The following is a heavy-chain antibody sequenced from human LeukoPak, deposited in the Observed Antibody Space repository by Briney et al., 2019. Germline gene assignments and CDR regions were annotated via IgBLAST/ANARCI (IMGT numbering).Heavy chain of an antibody. CDR1: GFTFSSYS. CDR2: ISSSSSTI. J-gene: IGHJ5*02. CDR3: ARQDSSSRFDP. V-gene: IGHV3-48*01. Sequence: GGSLRLSCAASGFTFSSYSMNWVRQAPGKGLEWVSYISSSSSTIYYADSVKGRFTISRDNAKNSLYLQMNSLRADDTAVYYCARQDSSSRFDPWGQGTLVTVSS. D-gene: IGHD6-13*01.